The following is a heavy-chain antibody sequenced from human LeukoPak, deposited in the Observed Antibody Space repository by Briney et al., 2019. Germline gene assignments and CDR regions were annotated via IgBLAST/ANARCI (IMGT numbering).Heavy chain of an antibody. J-gene: IGHJ4*02. V-gene: IGHV4-34*01. CDR2: INHSGST. Sequence: SETLSLTCAVYGGSFSGYYWGWIRQPPGKGLEWIGEINHSGSTNYNPSLKSRVTISVDTSKNQFSLKLSSVTAADTAVYYCARGRRNKYYDFWSGYSTYFDYWGQGTLVTVSS. D-gene: IGHD3-3*01. CDR3: ARGRRNKYYDFWSGYSTYFDY. CDR1: GGSFSGYY.